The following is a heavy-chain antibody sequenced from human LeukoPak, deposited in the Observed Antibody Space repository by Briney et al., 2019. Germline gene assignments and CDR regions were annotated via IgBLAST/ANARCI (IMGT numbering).Heavy chain of an antibody. CDR1: GGSISSGGYY. Sequence: SETLSLTCTVSGGSISSGGYYWSWIRQLPGKGLECIGFIYYSGSTFYNSSLKSRVTISIDTSMNQFSLKLSSVTAADTAVYYCASLYYFDSSGYYYGKADIWGQGTMVTVSS. J-gene: IGHJ3*02. V-gene: IGHV4-31*03. CDR2: IYYSGST. D-gene: IGHD3-22*01. CDR3: ASLYYFDSSGYYYGKADI.